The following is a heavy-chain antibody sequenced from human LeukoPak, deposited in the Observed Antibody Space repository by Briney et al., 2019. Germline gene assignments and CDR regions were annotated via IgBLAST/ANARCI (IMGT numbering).Heavy chain of an antibody. V-gene: IGHV4-34*01. CDR2: INHSGST. CDR1: GGSFSGYY. CDR3: ARVTIEWFDP. D-gene: IGHD2-15*01. J-gene: IGHJ5*02. Sequence: PSETLSLTCAVYGGSFSGYYWSWIRQPPGKGLEWIGEINHSGSTNYNPSLKSRVTISVDTSKNQFSLKLSSVTAADTAVYYCARVTIEWFDPWGQGTLVTVSS.